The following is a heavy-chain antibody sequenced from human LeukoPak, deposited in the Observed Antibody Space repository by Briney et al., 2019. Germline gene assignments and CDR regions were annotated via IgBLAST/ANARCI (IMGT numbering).Heavy chain of an antibody. Sequence: GGSLRLSCAASGFTVSTNYMNWVRQAPGKGPEWVSILYSGSSTYYADSVEGRFTISRDSSKNTLFLQMNDLRAEDTAVYYCARVGDHFHWYLDLWGRGTLVTVSS. CDR1: GFTVSTNY. D-gene: IGHD3-3*02. CDR3: ARVGDHFHWYLDL. J-gene: IGHJ2*01. V-gene: IGHV3-53*01. CDR2: LYSGSST.